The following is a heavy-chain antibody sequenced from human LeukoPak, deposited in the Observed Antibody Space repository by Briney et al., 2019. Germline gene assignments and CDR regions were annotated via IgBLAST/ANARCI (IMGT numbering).Heavy chain of an antibody. D-gene: IGHD3-10*01. CDR2: INPSVGTT. CDR3: GRSVFPYYSGSGSPYNVDVRQNSYFDF. V-gene: IGHV1-46*01. CDR1: GYTFTNYY. Sequence: ASVKVSCKASGYTFTNYYIHWVRQAPGQGLEWMGTINPSVGTTRSAKGRASLTRDTSTSTVYMALSTLRSEDTAVYYCGRSVFPYYSGSGSPYNVDVRQNSYFDFWGQGTLVTVSS. J-gene: IGHJ4*02.